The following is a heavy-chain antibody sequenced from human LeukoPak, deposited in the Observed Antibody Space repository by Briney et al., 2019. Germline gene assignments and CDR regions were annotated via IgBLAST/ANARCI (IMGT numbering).Heavy chain of an antibody. J-gene: IGHJ4*02. V-gene: IGHV1-69*01. CDR3: ARDYGDYGIDY. D-gene: IGHD4-17*01. Sequence: SVKVSFTASGGTFSSYAISWVRQAPGQGLEWMGGIIPIFGTANYAQKFQGRVTITADESTSTAYMELSSLRSEDTAVYYCARDYGDYGIDYWGQGTLVTVSS. CDR2: IIPIFGTA. CDR1: GGTFSSYA.